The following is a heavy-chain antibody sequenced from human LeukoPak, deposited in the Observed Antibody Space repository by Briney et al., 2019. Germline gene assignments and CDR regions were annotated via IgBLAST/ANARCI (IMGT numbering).Heavy chain of an antibody. CDR3: ARVYGSGSYYNDFSAYFDY. V-gene: IGHV3-7*04. CDR2: IKQDGSEK. CDR1: GFTFSSYW. J-gene: IGHJ4*02. Sequence: PGGSLRLSCAASGFTFSSYWMSWVRQAPGKGLEWVANIKQDGSEKYYVDSVKGRFTISRDNAKNSLYLQMNSLRAEGTAVYYCARVYGSGSYYNDFSAYFDYWGQGTLVTVSS. D-gene: IGHD3-10*01.